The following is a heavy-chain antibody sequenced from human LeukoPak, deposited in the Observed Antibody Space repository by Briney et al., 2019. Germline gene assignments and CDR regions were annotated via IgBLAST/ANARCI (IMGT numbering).Heavy chain of an antibody. J-gene: IGHJ4*02. CDR2: ISGSGGNT. CDR3: AKDASPYY. Sequence: GGSLRLSCAASGFTFSSFAMTWVRQAPGKGLEWVSGISGSGGNTYYADSVKGRCTISRDNSKDTLYLQMNSLRAEDTAVYYCAKDASPYYWGQGTLVTVSS. CDR1: GFTFSSFA. V-gene: IGHV3-23*01.